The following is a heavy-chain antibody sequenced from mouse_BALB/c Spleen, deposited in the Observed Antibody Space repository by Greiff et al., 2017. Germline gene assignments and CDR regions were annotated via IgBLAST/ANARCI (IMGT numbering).Heavy chain of an antibody. J-gene: IGHJ4*01. CDR3: ARDQKAYYGNLYYAMDY. V-gene: IGHV1S135*01. Sequence: EVQLQQSGPELVKPGASVKVSCKASGYAFTSYNMYWVKQSHGKSLEWIGYIDPYNGGTSYNQKFKGKATLTVDKSSSTAYMHLNSLTSEDSAVYYCARDQKAYYGNLYYAMDYWGQGTSVTVSS. D-gene: IGHD2-10*01. CDR1: GYAFTSYN. CDR2: IDPYNGGT.